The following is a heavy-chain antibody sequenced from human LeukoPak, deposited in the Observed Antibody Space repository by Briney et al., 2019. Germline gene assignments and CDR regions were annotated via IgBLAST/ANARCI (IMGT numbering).Heavy chain of an antibody. CDR2: IDSTKTT. CDR1: GGSIRGYY. V-gene: IGHV4-4*07. Sequence: SETLSLTCTVSGGSIRGYYWSWIRQTAGKGLEWIGRIDSTKTTYYNPFLKSRVTVSVDTSNNQFSLKLSSVTAADTAVYYCARDRYWYFDLWGRGTLDTVSS. CDR3: ARDRYWYFDL. J-gene: IGHJ2*01.